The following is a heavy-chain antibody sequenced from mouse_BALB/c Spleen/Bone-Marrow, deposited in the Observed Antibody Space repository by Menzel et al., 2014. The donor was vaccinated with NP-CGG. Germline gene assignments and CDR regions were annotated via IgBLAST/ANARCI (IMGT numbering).Heavy chain of an antibody. CDR2: IHPGDGDT. CDR3: ARVYYGNLDY. V-gene: IGHV1-80*01. D-gene: IGHD2-1*01. CDR1: GYAFSNFW. J-gene: IGHJ2*01. Sequence: QVQLKESGAELVRPGSSVKISCKASGYAFSNFWMNWVKQRPGQGLEWIGQIHPGDGDTNNNGKFKGKATLTTDKSFSTAYMQLSSLSSEDSAVYFCARVYYGNLDYWGQGTTLTVSS.